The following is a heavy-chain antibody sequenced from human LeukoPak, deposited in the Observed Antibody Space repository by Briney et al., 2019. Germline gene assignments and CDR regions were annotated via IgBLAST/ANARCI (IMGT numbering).Heavy chain of an antibody. Sequence: SETLSLTCTVSGGSVSRGGCYWNWIRQHPGKGLEWIGFTSYSEGTYYNPSLMSRITMSVDRSQNQFSLKMRDVTAADTAVYFCATADWESFYFDSWGQGALVAVSS. J-gene: IGHJ4*02. CDR2: TSYSEGT. CDR3: ATADWESFYFDS. D-gene: IGHD1-26*01. V-gene: IGHV4-31*03. CDR1: GGSVSRGGCY.